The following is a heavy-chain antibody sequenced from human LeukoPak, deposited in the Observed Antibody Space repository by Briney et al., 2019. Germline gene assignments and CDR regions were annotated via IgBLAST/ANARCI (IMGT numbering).Heavy chain of an antibody. CDR3: ARVRAARTGRSRDSNGWYLDY. D-gene: IGHD6-19*01. J-gene: IGHJ4*02. V-gene: IGHV3-11*04. Sequence: GGSLRLSCAASGFTFSDYYMSWIRQAPGKGLEWVSYISSSGSTIYYADSVKGRFTISRDNAKNSLYLQMNSLRAEDTAVYYCARVRAARTGRSRDSNGWYLDYWGQGTLVTVSS. CDR2: ISSSGSTI. CDR1: GFTFSDYY.